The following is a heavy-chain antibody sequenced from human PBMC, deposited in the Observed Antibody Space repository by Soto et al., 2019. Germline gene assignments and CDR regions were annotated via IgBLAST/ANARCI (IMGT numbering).Heavy chain of an antibody. CDR1: GFIFDDYA. CDR2: ISWNSGNI. Sequence: GGSLRLSCAASGFIFDDYAIHWVRQVPGKGLEWVSGISWNSGNIGYADSVKGRFTISRDNAKNSLYLQMNSLRAEDTALYYCAKDVSNDWRRIDYWGQGILVTVSS. V-gene: IGHV3-9*01. CDR3: AKDVSNDWRRIDY. D-gene: IGHD6-19*01. J-gene: IGHJ4*02.